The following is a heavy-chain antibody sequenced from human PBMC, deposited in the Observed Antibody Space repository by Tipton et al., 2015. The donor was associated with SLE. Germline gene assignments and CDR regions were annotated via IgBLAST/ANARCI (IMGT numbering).Heavy chain of an antibody. J-gene: IGHJ4*02. V-gene: IGHV4-59*13. Sequence: TLSLTCTVSGASTNTKYWTWIRQSPGKGLEWIGYANRNEGTKIKSSLERRVTISLDTSRSQFSLRLSSVTAADTAVYYCAGDSSGSYYERGGYWRLRYYFDYWGQGTLVTVSS. CDR1: GASTNTKY. CDR3: AGDSSGSYYERGGYWRLRYYFDY. CDR2: ANRNEGT. D-gene: IGHD3-22*01.